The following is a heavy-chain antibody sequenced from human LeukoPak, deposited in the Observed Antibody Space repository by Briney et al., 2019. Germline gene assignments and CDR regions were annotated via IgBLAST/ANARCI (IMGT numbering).Heavy chain of an antibody. CDR1: GFTFSDYY. D-gene: IGHD3-22*01. Sequence: GGSLGLSCAASGFTFSDYYMSWIRQAPGKGLEWVSYISSSGSTIYYADSVKGRFTISRDNAKNSLYLQMNSLRAEDTAVYYCARETPYYYDSSGYYYIDYWGQGTLVTVSS. V-gene: IGHV3-11*04. CDR2: ISSSGSTI. J-gene: IGHJ4*02. CDR3: ARETPYYYDSSGYYYIDY.